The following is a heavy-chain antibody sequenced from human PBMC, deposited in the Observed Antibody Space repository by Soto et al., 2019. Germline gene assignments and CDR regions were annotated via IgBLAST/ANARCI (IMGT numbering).Heavy chain of an antibody. CDR1: GFTFSDYY. J-gene: IGHJ4*02. Sequence: QVQLVESGGGLVKPGGSLRLSCAASGFTFSDYYMSWLRHAPGKGLEWVSYISNSGRTLYYADSMKGRFNISRDNAKNSLYLQINSLRSEDTAVYYCARDLVAVSGGVYSRSSGRYFFDFWGQGTLVTVSS. V-gene: IGHV3-11*01. CDR3: ARDLVAVSGGVYSRSSGRYFFDF. D-gene: IGHD6-6*01. CDR2: ISNSGRTL.